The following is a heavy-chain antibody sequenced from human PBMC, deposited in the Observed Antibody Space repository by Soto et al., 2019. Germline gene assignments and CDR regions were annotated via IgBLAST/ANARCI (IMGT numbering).Heavy chain of an antibody. J-gene: IGHJ6*02. CDR2: MYNTGST. V-gene: IGHV4-59*01. CDR1: GGSISGYY. CDR3: ARDLWGYCGTDCYPLDV. Sequence: TLSLTCTVSGGSISGYYWSWIRQPPGKGLEWIGYMYNTGSTVYNPSFKSRVTISVDTSKNQFSLKLNSVTAADTAVYYCARDLWGYCGTDCYPLDVWGQGTTVTV. D-gene: IGHD2-21*02.